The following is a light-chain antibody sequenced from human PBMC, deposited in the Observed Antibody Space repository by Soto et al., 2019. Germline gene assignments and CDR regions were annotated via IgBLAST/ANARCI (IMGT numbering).Light chain of an antibody. CDR2: RDA. CDR1: SSNVGSHF. V-gene: IGLV1-47*01. J-gene: IGLJ3*02. CDR3: AVWDDSRTGWV. Sequence: QSVLTQPPSASGTPGQSLTMSCSGSSSNVGSHFVYWYQHLPGTAPKLLIYRDAQRPSGVPARFFGSKSGTSASLAISGLRSEDEADYYCAVWDDSRTGWVFGGGTKLTVL.